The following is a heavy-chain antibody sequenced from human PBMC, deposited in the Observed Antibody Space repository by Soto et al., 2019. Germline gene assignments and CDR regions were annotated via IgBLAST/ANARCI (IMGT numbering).Heavy chain of an antibody. CDR3: ARDCSGGSCYSGYYYYGMDV. D-gene: IGHD2-15*01. V-gene: IGHV1-18*01. J-gene: IGHJ6*02. CDR1: GYTLTRDG. CDR2: ISAYNGNT. Sequence: XSVKVACKASGYTLTRDGISWVRQAPRQGLEWMGWISAYNGNTNYAQKLQGRVTMTTDTSTSTAYMELRSLRSDDTAVYYCARDCSGGSCYSGYYYYGMDVWGQGTTVTVPS.